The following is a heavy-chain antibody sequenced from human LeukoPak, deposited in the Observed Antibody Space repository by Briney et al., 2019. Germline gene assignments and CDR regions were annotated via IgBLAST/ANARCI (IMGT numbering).Heavy chain of an antibody. Sequence: GASVKVSCKASGYTFTGYYMHWVRQAPGQGLEWMGRINPNSGGTNYAQKFQGRVTMTRDTSISTDYMELSRLRSDDTAVYYCAREGPYDFWSGYYRRFDYWGQGTLVTVSS. CDR3: AREGPYDFWSGYYRRFDY. CDR1: GYTFTGYY. CDR2: INPNSGGT. V-gene: IGHV1-2*06. D-gene: IGHD3-3*01. J-gene: IGHJ4*02.